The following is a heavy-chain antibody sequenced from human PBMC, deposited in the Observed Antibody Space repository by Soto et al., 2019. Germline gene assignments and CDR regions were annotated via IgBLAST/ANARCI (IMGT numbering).Heavy chain of an antibody. J-gene: IGHJ3*02. V-gene: IGHV3-21*01. CDR2: ISSSSSYI. CDR1: GFTFSSYS. Sequence: ESGGGLVKPGGSLRLSCAASGFTFSSYSMNWVRQAPGKGLEWVSSISSSSSYIYYADSVRGRFTISRDNAKNSLYLQMNSLRAEDTAVYYCAGAYCSGGSCQPPAFDIWGQGTMVTVSS. CDR3: AGAYCSGGSCQPPAFDI. D-gene: IGHD2-15*01.